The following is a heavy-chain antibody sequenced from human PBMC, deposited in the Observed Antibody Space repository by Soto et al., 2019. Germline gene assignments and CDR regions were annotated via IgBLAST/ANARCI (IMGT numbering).Heavy chain of an antibody. D-gene: IGHD5-18*01. V-gene: IGHV1-69*05. CDR3: ARDGYSYGLSSVEPDY. CDR1: GDSFSKYT. Sequence: SVKVSCKTSGDSFSKYTVNWVRQAPRQGLEWMGGFIPRFGTTSFAPTLQGRVTITRDNSKNTLYLQMNSLRAEDTAVYYCARDGYSYGLSSVEPDYWGQGTLVTVSS. J-gene: IGHJ4*02. CDR2: FIPRFGTT.